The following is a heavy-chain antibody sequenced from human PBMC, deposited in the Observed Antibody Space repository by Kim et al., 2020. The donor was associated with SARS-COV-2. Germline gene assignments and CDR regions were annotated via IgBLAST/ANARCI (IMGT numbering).Heavy chain of an antibody. CDR3: AREGALYCTSGSCYGMDV. D-gene: IGHD2-15*01. J-gene: IGHJ6*04. Sequence: ASVKVSCKASGYYFTGNYVHWVRQAPGQGLEWMGRITPNSGDTKNAQRFQGRVTMTRDTSINTAYMELTSLGPDDTAIYYWAREGALYCTSGSCYGMDVWGEGTTVTVSS. V-gene: IGHV1-2*06. CDR1: GYYFTGNY. CDR2: ITPNSGDT.